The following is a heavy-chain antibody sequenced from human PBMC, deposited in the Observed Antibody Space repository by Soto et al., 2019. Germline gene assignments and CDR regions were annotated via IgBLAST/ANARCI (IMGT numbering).Heavy chain of an antibody. D-gene: IGHD5-12*01. CDR2: IWYDGTKE. CDR3: ARDESSAGYGLNY. Sequence: QVQLVESGGGVVQPGRSLRLSCAASGFTFSSYGMHWVRQAPGKGLEWVAVIWYDGTKESYADSVKGRFTISSDNSKNPLYLHMMSLGAEDTAVYYCARDESSAGYGLNYWGQGTLVTVSS. CDR1: GFTFSSYG. J-gene: IGHJ4*02. V-gene: IGHV3-33*01.